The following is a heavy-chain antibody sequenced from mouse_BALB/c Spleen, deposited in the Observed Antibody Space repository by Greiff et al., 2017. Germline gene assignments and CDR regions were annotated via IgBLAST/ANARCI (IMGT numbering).Heavy chain of an antibody. J-gene: IGHJ3*01. CDR2: ISSGGSYT. Sequence: EVKLMESGGGLVKPGGSLKLSCAASGFTFSSYAMSWVRQTPEKRLEWVATISSGGSYTYYPDSVKGRFTISRDNAKNTLYLQMSSLRSEDTAMYYCASRAPGAYWGQGTLVTVSA. CDR3: ASRAPGAY. CDR1: GFTFSSYA. V-gene: IGHV5-9-3*01. D-gene: IGHD3-1*01.